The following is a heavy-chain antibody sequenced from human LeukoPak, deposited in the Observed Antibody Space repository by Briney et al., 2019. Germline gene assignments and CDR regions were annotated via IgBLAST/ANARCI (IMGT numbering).Heavy chain of an antibody. CDR3: ARPSSSWYGALDS. V-gene: IGHV3-30*02. CDR2: IRYDGSNK. D-gene: IGHD6-13*01. Sequence: GGSLRLSCAASGFTFSSYGMHWVRQAPGKGLEWVAFIRYDGSNKYYADSVKGRFTISRDNSKNTLYLQMNSLRAEDTAAYYCARPSSSWYGALDSWGQGTLVTVSS. CDR1: GFTFSSYG. J-gene: IGHJ4*02.